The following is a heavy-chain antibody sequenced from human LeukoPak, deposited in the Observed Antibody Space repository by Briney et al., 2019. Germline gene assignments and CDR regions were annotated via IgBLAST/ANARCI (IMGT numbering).Heavy chain of an antibody. J-gene: IGHJ3*02. CDR2: ISYDGSNK. CDR1: GFTFSSYA. D-gene: IGHD3-10*01. V-gene: IGHV3-30-3*01. CDR3: ARGRGNYSPNPFDI. Sequence: GGSLRLSCAASGFTFSSYAMSWVRQAPGKGLDWVALISYDGSNKYYADSVKVRFTISRDNSKNTMVLQVNSLSTEDTAVYYCARGRGNYSPNPFDIWGKGTKVTVSS.